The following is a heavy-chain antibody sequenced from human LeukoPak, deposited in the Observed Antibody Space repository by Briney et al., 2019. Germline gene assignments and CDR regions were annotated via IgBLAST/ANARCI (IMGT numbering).Heavy chain of an antibody. Sequence: GGSLRLSCAASGFAFSTYEMKWVRQAPGKGLEWVSYITGSGSPIYYADFVKGRFTISRDDAKNSLSLQMNSLRADDTAIYFCVTHSSSADYWGQGTLVTVSS. D-gene: IGHD6-6*01. CDR1: GFAFSTYE. CDR3: VTHSSSADY. V-gene: IGHV3-48*03. CDR2: ITGSGSPI. J-gene: IGHJ4*02.